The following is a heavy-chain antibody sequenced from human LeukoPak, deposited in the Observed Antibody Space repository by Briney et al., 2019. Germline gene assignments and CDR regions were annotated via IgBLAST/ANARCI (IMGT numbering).Heavy chain of an antibody. CDR3: AKDVGYCTNGVCYTHYYYYYGMDV. CDR1: GFTFDDYA. J-gene: IGHJ6*02. CDR2: ISWNSGSI. D-gene: IGHD2-8*01. Sequence: GRSLRLSCAASGFTFDDYAMHWVRQAPGKGLEWVSGISWNSGSIGYADSVKGRFTISRDNAKNSLYLQMNSLRAEDTALYYCAKDVGYCTNGVCYTHYYYYYGMDVWGQGTTVTVSS. V-gene: IGHV3-9*01.